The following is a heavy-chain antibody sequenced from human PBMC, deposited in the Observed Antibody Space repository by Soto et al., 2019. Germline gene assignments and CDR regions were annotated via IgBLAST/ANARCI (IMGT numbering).Heavy chain of an antibody. CDR1: GLTFSSYA. CDR2: ISGSGGST. CDR3: AKETEYSSSSFYYYYYGMDV. J-gene: IGHJ6*02. V-gene: IGHV3-23*01. D-gene: IGHD6-6*01. Sequence: PGGSLRLSCAASGLTFSSYAMSWVRQAPGKGLEWVSAISGSGGSTYYADSVKGRFTISRDNSKNTLYLQMNSLRAEDTAVYYCAKETEYSSSSFYYYYYGMDVWGQGTTVTVSS.